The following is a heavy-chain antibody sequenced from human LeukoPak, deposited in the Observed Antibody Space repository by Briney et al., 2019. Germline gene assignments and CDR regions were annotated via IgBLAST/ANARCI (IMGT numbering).Heavy chain of an antibody. CDR3: AKELGHTLPFDC. Sequence: GGSLRLSCAASGFTFSDYGMHWVRQAPGKGLEWVAFTRSDGNDKYYADSVKGRFTISRDSSKNTLYLQMNSLRGEDTAVYYCAKELGHTLPFDCWGQGTLVTVSS. D-gene: IGHD2-2*02. CDR2: TRSDGNDK. J-gene: IGHJ4*02. V-gene: IGHV3-30*02. CDR1: GFTFSDYG.